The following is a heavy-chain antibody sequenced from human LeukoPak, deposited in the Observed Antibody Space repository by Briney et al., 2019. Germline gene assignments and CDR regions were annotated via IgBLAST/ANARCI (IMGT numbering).Heavy chain of an antibody. CDR3: EGLVGRYSSRLSYYSFDY. CDR2: MYLSGTT. CDR1: GDSINSLDW. Sequence: PSETLSLTCTGSGDSINSLDWWSWGRQPPGKGLEGSGEMYLSGTTHSNPSVKTRVRISIDNTKTQFFLNLRSVTAANTAVSYCEGLVGRYSSRLSYYSFDYWGQGTLVTVSS. V-gene: IGHV4-4*02. D-gene: IGHD1-26*01. J-gene: IGHJ4*02.